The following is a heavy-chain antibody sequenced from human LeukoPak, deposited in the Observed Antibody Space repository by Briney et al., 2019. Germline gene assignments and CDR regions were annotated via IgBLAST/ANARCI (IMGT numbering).Heavy chain of an antibody. CDR1: GFTFSSYA. CDR2: ISGSGGTT. Sequence: GGSLRLSCAASGFTFSSYAMSWVRQAPGKGLEWVSGISGSGGTTYYADSVKGRFTISRDNAKNSLYLQMNSLRAEDTAVYYCARRGYYDYWGQGTLVTVSS. CDR3: ARRGYYDY. V-gene: IGHV3-23*01. J-gene: IGHJ4*02.